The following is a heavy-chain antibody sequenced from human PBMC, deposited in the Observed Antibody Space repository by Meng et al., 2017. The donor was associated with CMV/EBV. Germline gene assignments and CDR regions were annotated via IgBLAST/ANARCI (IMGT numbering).Heavy chain of an antibody. D-gene: IGHD6-13*01. CDR1: GFTFSSYR. J-gene: IGHJ4*02. V-gene: IGHV3-21*01. CDR2: ISSSSYI. CDR3: ARDSSSWYCDY. Sequence: ELTLVESGGGLVKPGVSLVLSCAASGFTFSSYRMDWVCQAQGKGLEWVSSISSSSYIYYADSVKGRFTISRDNAKNSLYLKMNSLRAEDTAVYYCARDSSSWYCDYWGQGTLVTVSS.